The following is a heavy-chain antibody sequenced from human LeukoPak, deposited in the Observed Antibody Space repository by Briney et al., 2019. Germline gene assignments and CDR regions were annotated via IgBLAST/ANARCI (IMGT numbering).Heavy chain of an antibody. CDR1: GYTFTGYY. CDR3: ARLENWSGYYNFDY. J-gene: IGHJ4*02. V-gene: IGHV1-2*06. D-gene: IGHD3-3*01. CDR2: INPNSGGT. Sequence: ASVKVSCKASGYTFTGYYMHWVRQAPGQGLEWMGRINPNSGGTNYAQKIQGRVTMTRDTSISTAYMELSRLRSDGTAVYYCARLENWSGYYNFDYWGQGTLVTVSS.